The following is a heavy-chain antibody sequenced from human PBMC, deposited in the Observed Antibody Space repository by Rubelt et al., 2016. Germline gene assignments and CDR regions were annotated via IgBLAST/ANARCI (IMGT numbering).Heavy chain of an antibody. CDR1: GGFISSSDYY. Sequence: QLQLQESGPGLVKPSEILSLTCIVSGGFISSSDYYWGWVRQPPGKGLECIGSMHNSGTTYYGSSLRSRVTVSVDTSKNQFSLKLTPVTAADTAVYYCARRRGGSSWRDYWGQGTLVTVSS. V-gene: IGHV4-39*01. CDR2: MHNSGTT. CDR3: ARRRGGSSWRDY. D-gene: IGHD6-13*01. J-gene: IGHJ4*02.